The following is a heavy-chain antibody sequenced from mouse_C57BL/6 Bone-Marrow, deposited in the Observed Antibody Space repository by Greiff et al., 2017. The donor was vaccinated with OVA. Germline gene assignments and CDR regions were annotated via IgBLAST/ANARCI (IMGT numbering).Heavy chain of an antibody. J-gene: IGHJ1*03. V-gene: IGHV5-9-1*02. CDR3: TRDCRDWYFYV. CDR2: ISSGGDYI. CDR1: GFTFSSYA. Sequence: EVQRVESGEGLVKPGGSLKLSCAASGFTFSSYAMSWVRQTPEKRLEWVAYISSGGDYIYYADTVKGRFTISRDNARITLYLQMSSLKSEDTAMYYCTRDCRDWYFYVWGTGTTVTVSS.